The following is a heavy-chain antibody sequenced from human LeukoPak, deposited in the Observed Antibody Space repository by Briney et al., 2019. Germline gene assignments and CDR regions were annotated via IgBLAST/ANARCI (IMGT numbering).Heavy chain of an antibody. CDR3: ARLHDRRHSFDY. Sequence: GASLRLSCAASGFTFSSYAMSWVRPAPGKGLEWVSAISGSGGSPYYAGSVKGRFTISRDNSKNTLYLQMNSLRAEDTAVYYCARLHDRRHSFDYWGQGTLVTVSS. V-gene: IGHV3-23*01. CDR2: ISGSGGSP. J-gene: IGHJ4*02. D-gene: IGHD3-22*01. CDR1: GFTFSSYA.